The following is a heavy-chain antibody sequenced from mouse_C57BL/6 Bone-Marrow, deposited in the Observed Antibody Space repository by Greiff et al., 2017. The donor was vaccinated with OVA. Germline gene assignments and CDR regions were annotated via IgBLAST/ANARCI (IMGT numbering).Heavy chain of an antibody. V-gene: IGHV5-9-1*02. Sequence: EVKLVESGEGLVKPGGSLKLSCAASGFTFSRYAMSLVRQTPEKRLEWVAYLSNGGDYLYYADTVKGRFTISRDNARNTLYLQMSSLKSEDTAMYYCTREGITLLRYAMDYWGQGTSVTVSS. CDR2: LSNGGDYL. CDR3: TREGITLLRYAMDY. D-gene: IGHD1-1*01. J-gene: IGHJ4*01. CDR1: GFTFSRYA.